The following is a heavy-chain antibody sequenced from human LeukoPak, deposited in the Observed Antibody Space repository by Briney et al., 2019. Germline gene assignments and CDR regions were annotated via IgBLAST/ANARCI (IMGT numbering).Heavy chain of an antibody. CDR3: VSVWDCSGGSCYP. V-gene: IGHV1-69*05. J-gene: IGHJ5*02. Sequence: SVKVSCKASGGTFSSYAISWVRQAPGQGLEWMGGIIPIFGTANYAQKFQGRVTITTDESTSTAYMELSSLRSEDTAVYYCVSVWDCSGGSCYPWGQGTLVTVSS. D-gene: IGHD2-15*01. CDR1: GGTFSSYA. CDR2: IIPIFGTA.